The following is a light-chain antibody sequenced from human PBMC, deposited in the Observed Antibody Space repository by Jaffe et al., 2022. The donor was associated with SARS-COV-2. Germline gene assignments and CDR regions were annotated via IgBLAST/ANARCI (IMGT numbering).Light chain of an antibody. Sequence: QSMLTQPPSVSAAPGQKVTISCSGSSSNIGKNYVSWYQQFSGTAPKLLIYENNKRPSGIPDRFSGSKSGTSATLGITGLQTGDEADYYCGTWDSSLSAGVFGGGTKLTVL. V-gene: IGLV1-51*02. CDR1: SSNIGKNY. J-gene: IGLJ3*02. CDR3: GTWDSSLSAGV. CDR2: ENN.